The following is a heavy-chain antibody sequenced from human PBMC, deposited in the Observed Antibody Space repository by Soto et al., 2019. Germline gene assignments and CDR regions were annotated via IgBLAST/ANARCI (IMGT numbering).Heavy chain of an antibody. CDR1: GGSISSGGYS. Sequence: QLQLQESCSGLVKPSQRLSLTCAVSGGSISSGGYSWSWIRQPPGKGLECIGSLYHSGSTSYNPSLTSRVTISVDRSTNQFSLKLSSVTAADTAVYYCARSQTTVTSYDYWGQGTLVTVSS. D-gene: IGHD4-17*01. CDR2: LYHSGST. CDR3: ARSQTTVTSYDY. V-gene: IGHV4-30-2*01. J-gene: IGHJ4*02.